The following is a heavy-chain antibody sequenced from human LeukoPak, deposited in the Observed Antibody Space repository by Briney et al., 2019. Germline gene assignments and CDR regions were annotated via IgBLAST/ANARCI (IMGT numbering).Heavy chain of an antibody. Sequence: GASVKVSCKASGYTFTGYYMHWVRQAPGQGLEWMGWINPNSGGTNYAQKFQGRVTMTRDTSISTAYMELSRLRSDDTAVYYCAKDDGLLWFGELIPSAANYYYYYGMDVWGQGTTVTVSS. CDR3: AKDDGLLWFGELIPSAANYYYYYGMDV. D-gene: IGHD3-10*01. J-gene: IGHJ6*02. CDR1: GYTFTGYY. CDR2: INPNSGGT. V-gene: IGHV1-2*02.